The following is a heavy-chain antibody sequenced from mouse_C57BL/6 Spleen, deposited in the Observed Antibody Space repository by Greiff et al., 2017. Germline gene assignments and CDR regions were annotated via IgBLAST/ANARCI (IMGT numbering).Heavy chain of an antibody. CDR3: AREGYYGSSYGY. D-gene: IGHD1-1*01. J-gene: IGHJ2*01. Sequence: EVQLQESGPGLVKPSQSLSLTCSVTGYSTTSGYYWNWIRQFPGNKLEWMGYISYDGSNNYNPSLKNRISITRDTSKNQFFLKLNSVTTEDTATYYCAREGYYGSSYGYWGQGTTLTVSS. CDR1: GYSTTSGYY. CDR2: ISYDGSN. V-gene: IGHV3-6*01.